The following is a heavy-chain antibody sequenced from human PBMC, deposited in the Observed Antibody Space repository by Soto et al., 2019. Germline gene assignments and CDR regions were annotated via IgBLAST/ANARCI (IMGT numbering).Heavy chain of an antibody. CDR1: GFTFSSYA. V-gene: IGHV3-23*01. CDR3: AKESFYDSSGYYVY. J-gene: IGHJ4*02. D-gene: IGHD3-22*01. Sequence: PGGTLRLSCAASGFTFSSYAMSWVRQAPGKGLEWVSAISGSGGSTYYADSVKGRFTISRDNSKNTLYLQMNSLRAEDTAVYYCAKESFYDSSGYYVYWGQGTLVTVSS. CDR2: ISGSGGST.